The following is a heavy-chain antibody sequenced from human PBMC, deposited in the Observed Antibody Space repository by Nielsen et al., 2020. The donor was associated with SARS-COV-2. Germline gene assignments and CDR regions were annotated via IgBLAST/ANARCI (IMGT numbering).Heavy chain of an antibody. Sequence: GESLKISCAASGFTFSSYAMHWVRQAPGKGLEWVSAISGSGGSTYYADSVKGRFTISRDNSKNTLYLQMNSLRAEDTAVYYCAKGIVATIPPSGWGQGTLVTVSS. J-gene: IGHJ4*02. CDR3: AKGIVATIPPSG. D-gene: IGHD5-12*01. CDR2: ISGSGGST. CDR1: GFTFSSYA. V-gene: IGHV3-23*01.